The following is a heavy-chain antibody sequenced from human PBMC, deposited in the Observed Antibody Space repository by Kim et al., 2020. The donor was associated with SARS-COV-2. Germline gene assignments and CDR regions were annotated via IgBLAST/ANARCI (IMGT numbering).Heavy chain of an antibody. V-gene: IGHV3-53*01. D-gene: IGHD2-21*01. CDR1: GFTVSSNY. J-gene: IGHJ4*01. Sequence: GGSLRLSCAASGFTVSSNYMSWVRQAPGKGLEWVSIIFTGGSTYYADSSKGRFTISRDNTNNTMYFQMKSRRGADMAASYCSRGVEGDGEIVYWGHVTLV. CDR3: SRGVEGDGEIVY. CDR2: IFTGGST.